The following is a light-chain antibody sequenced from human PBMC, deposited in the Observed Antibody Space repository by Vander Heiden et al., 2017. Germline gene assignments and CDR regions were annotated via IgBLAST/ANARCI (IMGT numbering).Light chain of an antibody. Sequence: QSALTQPRPVSGSPGRSVTISCTGTSSDVGGYNYVSWYQQHPGKAPKLMIYDVSERPSGVPDRFSGSKSGNTASLTISGFQAEDEADYYCCSYAGSSTFGFGGGTKLTVL. CDR2: DVS. V-gene: IGLV2-11*01. J-gene: IGLJ3*02. CDR1: SSDVGGYNY. CDR3: CSYAGSSTFG.